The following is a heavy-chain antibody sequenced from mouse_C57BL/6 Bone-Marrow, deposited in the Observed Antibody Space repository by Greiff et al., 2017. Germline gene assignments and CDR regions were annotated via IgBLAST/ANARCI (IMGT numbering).Heavy chain of an antibody. J-gene: IGHJ2*01. CDR2: IDPENGDT. CDR1: GFNIKDDY. D-gene: IGHD2-2*01. Sequence: EVQLQQSGAELVRPGASVKLSCTASGFNIKDDYMHWVKQRPDQGLEWIGWIDPENGDTEYASKFQGKATITAEPSSNTAYLQLSSLTSEDSAVYYCTGLRRGGYFDYWGQGTTLTVSS. CDR3: TGLRRGGYFDY. V-gene: IGHV14-4*01.